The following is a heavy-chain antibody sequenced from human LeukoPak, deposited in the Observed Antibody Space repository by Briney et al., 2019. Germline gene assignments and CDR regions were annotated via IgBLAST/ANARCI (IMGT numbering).Heavy chain of an antibody. Sequence: GRSLRLSCAASGFTFSSYAMHWVRQAPGKGLEWVAVISYDGSNKYYADSVKGRFTISRDNSKNTLYLQMNSLRAEDTAVYNCARGVIAVAATPFDYWGQGTLVTVSS. J-gene: IGHJ4*02. V-gene: IGHV3-30*04. CDR2: ISYDGSNK. CDR1: GFTFSSYA. CDR3: ARGVIAVAATPFDY. D-gene: IGHD6-19*01.